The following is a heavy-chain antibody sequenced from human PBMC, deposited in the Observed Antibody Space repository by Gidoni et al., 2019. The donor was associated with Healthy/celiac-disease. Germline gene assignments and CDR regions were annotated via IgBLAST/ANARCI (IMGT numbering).Heavy chain of an antibody. Sequence: EVQLVEPGGGLIQPGGSLRLSCASSGFTVSSHYMSWVRQAPGKGLEWVSVIYSGGSTYYADSVKGRFTISRDNSKNTLYLQMNSLRAEDTAVYYCARVLAAPTGHDAFDIWGQGTMVTVSS. CDR2: IYSGGST. CDR1: GFTVSSHY. D-gene: IGHD6-13*01. J-gene: IGHJ3*02. CDR3: ARVLAAPTGHDAFDI. V-gene: IGHV3-53*01.